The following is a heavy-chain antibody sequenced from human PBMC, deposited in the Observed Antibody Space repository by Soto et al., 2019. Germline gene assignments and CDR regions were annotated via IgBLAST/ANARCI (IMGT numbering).Heavy chain of an antibody. Sequence: QVQLVQSGAEMKKPGASVKVSCKASGYTFTTYGISWVRQAPGQGLEWMGWISAYNGNTHYAQKLQGRVTMTTDTSTSTAYVELRSLRSDDTAVYFCAREHFSSTYDSFDYWGQGTLVTVSS. CDR3: AREHFSSTYDSFDY. J-gene: IGHJ4*02. CDR2: ISAYNGNT. V-gene: IGHV1-18*04. CDR1: GYTFTTYG. D-gene: IGHD3-3*02.